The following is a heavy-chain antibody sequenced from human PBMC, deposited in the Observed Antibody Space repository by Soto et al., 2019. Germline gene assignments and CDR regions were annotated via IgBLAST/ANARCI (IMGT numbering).Heavy chain of an antibody. D-gene: IGHD1-7*01. CDR1: GFTFSSYA. CDR3: ARDGDNWNYAVGKTGSFDY. J-gene: IGHJ4*02. V-gene: IGHV3-30-3*01. Sequence: QVQLVESGGGVVQPGRSLRLSCAASGFTFSSYAMHWVRQAPGKGLEWVAVISYDGSNKYYADSVKGRFTISRDNSKNTLYLQMNSLRAEDTAVYYCARDGDNWNYAVGKTGSFDYWGQGTLVTVSS. CDR2: ISYDGSNK.